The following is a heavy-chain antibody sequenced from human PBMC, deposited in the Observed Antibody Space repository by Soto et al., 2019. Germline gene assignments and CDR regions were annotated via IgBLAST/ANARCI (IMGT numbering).Heavy chain of an antibody. V-gene: IGHV4-31*03. CDR3: ARAVEYCSGGSCYRNFDY. D-gene: IGHD2-15*01. CDR1: GGSISSGGYY. Sequence: SSETPSLTCTVSGGSISSGGYYWSWIRQHPGKGLEWIGYIYYSGSTYYNPSLKSRVTISVDTSKNQFSLKLSSVTAADTAVYYCARAVEYCSGGSCYRNFDYWGQGTLVTVSS. J-gene: IGHJ4*02. CDR2: IYYSGST.